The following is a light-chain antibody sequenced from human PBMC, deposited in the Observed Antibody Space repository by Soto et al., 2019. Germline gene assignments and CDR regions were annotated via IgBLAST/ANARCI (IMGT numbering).Light chain of an antibody. J-gene: IGKJ2*03. CDR2: AAS. CDR1: QSISSY. Sequence: DIQVTQSPSSLSASVGDRVTITCRASQSISSYLNWYQQKPGKAPKLLIYAASSLQSGVPSRFSGSGSGTDFTLAISSLHPEDFTTYYCQQSYSTPYSFGQGT. V-gene: IGKV1-39*01. CDR3: QQSYSTPYS.